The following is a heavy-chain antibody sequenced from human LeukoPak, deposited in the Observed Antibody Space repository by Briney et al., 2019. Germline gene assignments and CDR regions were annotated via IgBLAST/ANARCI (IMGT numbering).Heavy chain of an antibody. J-gene: IGHJ4*02. CDR1: GGSISSSSYY. Sequence: SETLSLTCTVSGGSISSSSYYWGWIRQPPGKGLEWIGSIYYSGSTYYNPSLKSRVTISVDTSENQFSLKLSSVTAADTAVYYCAGDSSGYIIFDYWGQGTLVTVSS. CDR3: AGDSSGYIIFDY. D-gene: IGHD3-22*01. V-gene: IGHV4-39*02. CDR2: IYYSGST.